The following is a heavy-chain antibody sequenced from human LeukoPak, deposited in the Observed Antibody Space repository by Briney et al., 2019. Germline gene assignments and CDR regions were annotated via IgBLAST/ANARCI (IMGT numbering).Heavy chain of an antibody. CDR2: IGGSGGST. J-gene: IGHJ3*02. CDR1: VFTFSSYA. CDR3: AKDRPPTTSRVDAFDI. V-gene: IGHV3-23*01. D-gene: IGHD1-14*01. Sequence: GGSLRLSCAASVFTFSSYAMSWVRQAPGKGLEWVSAIGGSGGSTYYADSVKGRFTISRDNSKNTLYLQMNSLRAEDTAVYYCAKDRPPTTSRVDAFDIWGQGTMVTVSS.